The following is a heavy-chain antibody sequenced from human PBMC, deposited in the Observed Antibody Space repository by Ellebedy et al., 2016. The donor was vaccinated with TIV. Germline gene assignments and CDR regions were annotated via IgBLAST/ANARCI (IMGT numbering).Heavy chain of an antibody. CDR1: VGSISSYY. V-gene: IGHV4-59*01. Sequence: MPSETLSLTCTVSVGSISSYYWSWIRQPPGKGLEWIGYIYYSGSTNYNPSLKSRVTISVETSKNQLSLKLSSVTAADTAVYYCARDSQSSSLPYWYFDLWGRGTLVTVSS. CDR3: ARDSQSSSLPYWYFDL. CDR2: IYYSGST. D-gene: IGHD6-13*01. J-gene: IGHJ2*01.